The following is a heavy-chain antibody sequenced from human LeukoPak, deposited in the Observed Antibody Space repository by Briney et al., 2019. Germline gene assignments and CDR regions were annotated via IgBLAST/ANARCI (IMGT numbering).Heavy chain of an antibody. CDR3: AKGFSTHYEY. Sequence: PSETLSLTCAVYGGSFSGYYWSWIRQAPGKGLEWVPGISGSGGSTYYADSVKGRFTISRDNSKNTLFLQMNSLSAEDTAVYYCAKGFSTHYEYWGQGTLVTVSS. CDR2: ISGSGGST. D-gene: IGHD5/OR15-5a*01. J-gene: IGHJ4*02. CDR1: GGSFSGYY. V-gene: IGHV3-23*01.